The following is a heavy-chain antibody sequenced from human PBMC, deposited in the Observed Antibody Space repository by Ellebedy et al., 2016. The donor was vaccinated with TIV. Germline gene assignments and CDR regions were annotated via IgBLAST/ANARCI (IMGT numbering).Heavy chain of an antibody. D-gene: IGHD5-24*01. CDR1: EFTVSNNY. CDR2: IYGGGST. CDR3: ARSPPAGYNLYYFDC. J-gene: IGHJ4*02. Sequence: PGGSLRLSCAASEFTVSNNYMSWVRQAPGKGLEWVSSIYGGGSTYYTDSLKGRFTISRDNSTNTPFLQMNSLSAEDTAVYYCARSPPAGYNLYYFDCWGQGTLVTVSS. V-gene: IGHV3-66*01.